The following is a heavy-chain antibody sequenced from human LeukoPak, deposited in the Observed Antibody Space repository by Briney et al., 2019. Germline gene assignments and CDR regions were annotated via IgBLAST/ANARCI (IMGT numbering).Heavy chain of an antibody. D-gene: IGHD3-9*01. CDR3: AREAYYDILTGYYKEYLDAFDI. V-gene: IGHV3-30-3*01. CDR1: GFTFSSYA. Sequence: PGGSLRLSCAASGFTFSSYAMHWVRQAPGKGLEWVAVISYDGSNKYYADSVKGRFTISRDNSKNTLYLQMNSLRAEDTAVYYCAREAYYDILTGYYKEYLDAFDIWGQGTMVTVSS. CDR2: ISYDGSNK. J-gene: IGHJ3*02.